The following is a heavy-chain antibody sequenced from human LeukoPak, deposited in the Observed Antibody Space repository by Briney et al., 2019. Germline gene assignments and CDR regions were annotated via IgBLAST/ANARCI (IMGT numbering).Heavy chain of an antibody. CDR3: ARLGYSYGYNH. J-gene: IGHJ5*02. CDR1: RGSISSYY. V-gene: IGHV4-59*01. D-gene: IGHD5-18*01. Sequence: PSETLSLTCTVSRGSISSYYWSWIRQPPGKGLEWIGHIYYSGSTNYNPSLKSRVTISVDRSKNQFSLNLNSVTAADTAVYYCARLGYSYGYNHWGQGTLVTVSS. CDR2: IYYSGST.